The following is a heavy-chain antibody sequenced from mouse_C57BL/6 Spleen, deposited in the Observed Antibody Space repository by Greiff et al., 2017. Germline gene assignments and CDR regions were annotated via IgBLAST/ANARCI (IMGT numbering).Heavy chain of an antibody. CDR3: TGLTGMRWYFDV. CDR1: GFTFSNYW. J-gene: IGHJ1*03. V-gene: IGHV6-3*01. Sequence: EVKLVESGGGLVQPGGSMKLSCVASGFTFSNYWMNWVRQSPEKGLEWVAQIRLKSDNYATHSAESVKGRFTISRDDSKSSVYLQMNNLRAEDTGIYYCTGLTGMRWYFDVWGTGTTVTVSS. CDR2: IRLKSDNYAT. D-gene: IGHD4-1*01.